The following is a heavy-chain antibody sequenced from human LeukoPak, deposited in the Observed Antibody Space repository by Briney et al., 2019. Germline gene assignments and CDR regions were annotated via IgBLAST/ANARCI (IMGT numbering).Heavy chain of an antibody. V-gene: IGHV3-23*01. CDR1: GFTFSSYA. Sequence: GGSLRLSCVGSGFTFSSYAMSWVRQAPGEGPQWVSAISASGILTYYSDSVRGRFTISRDNSKNTLYLQMNSLSAEDTAVYYCAKPSMTGSESYYFDNWGQGTLVTVSS. J-gene: IGHJ4*02. CDR2: ISASGILT. CDR3: AKPSMTGSESYYFDN. D-gene: IGHD3-9*01.